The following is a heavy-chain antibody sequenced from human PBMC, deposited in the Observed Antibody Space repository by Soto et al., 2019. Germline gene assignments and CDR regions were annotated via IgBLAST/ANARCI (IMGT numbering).Heavy chain of an antibody. J-gene: IGHJ4*02. CDR2: IWYDGSNK. D-gene: IGHD6-19*01. CDR3: ARPPGSSGWYTLGY. V-gene: IGHV3-33*01. CDR1: GFTFSSYG. Sequence: QVQLVESGGGVVQPGRSLRLSCAASGFTFSSYGMHWVRQAPGKGLEWVAVIWYDGSNKYYADSVKGRFTISRDDSKNTLYLQMNSLRAEDTAVYYCARPPGSSGWYTLGYWGQGTLVTVSS.